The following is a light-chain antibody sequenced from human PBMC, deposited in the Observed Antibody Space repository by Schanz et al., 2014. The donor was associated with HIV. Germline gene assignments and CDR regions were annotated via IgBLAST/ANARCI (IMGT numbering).Light chain of an antibody. Sequence: IQMTQSPSSLSASVGDRVTITCRASQGIRDDLGWYQQKPGKAPNLLIYATSSLRSGVPSRFSGSGSGTDFTLTISNLQPEDIATYYCQHYDNLPPKYTFGQGTKLEIK. CDR3: QHYDNLPPKYT. V-gene: IGKV1-6*01. CDR1: QGIRDD. J-gene: IGKJ2*01. CDR2: ATS.